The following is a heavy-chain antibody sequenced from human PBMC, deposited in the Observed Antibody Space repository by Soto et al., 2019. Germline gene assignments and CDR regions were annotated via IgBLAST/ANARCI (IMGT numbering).Heavy chain of an antibody. CDR3: VRDKGVADNLPRGDY. D-gene: IGHD6-19*01. Sequence: GGSLRLSCAASGFTFSSHWMHWVRQAPGKGLVWVSRINSDGSSTSYADSVKGRFTISRDNAKNTLYLQMNSLRAEDAAVYYCVRDKGVADNLPRGDYWGPGTLVTVSS. J-gene: IGHJ4*02. CDR2: INSDGSST. CDR1: GFTFSSHW. V-gene: IGHV3-74*01.